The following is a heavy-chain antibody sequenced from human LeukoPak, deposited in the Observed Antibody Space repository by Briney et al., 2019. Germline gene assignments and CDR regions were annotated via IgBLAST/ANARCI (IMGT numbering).Heavy chain of an antibody. J-gene: IGHJ6*02. V-gene: IGHV3-7*03. Sequence: GGSLRLSCAASGFTFSSYWMNWARQAPGKGLEWVASINLNGNVNYYVDSVKGRFTISRDNAKNSLYLQMSNSRAEDTAVYFCARGGGLDVWGQGATVTVSS. CDR1: GFTFSSYW. CDR3: ARGGGLDV. D-gene: IGHD3-16*01. CDR2: INLNGNVN.